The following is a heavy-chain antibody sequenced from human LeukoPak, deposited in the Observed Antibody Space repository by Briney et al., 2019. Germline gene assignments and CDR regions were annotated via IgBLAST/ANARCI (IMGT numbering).Heavy chain of an antibody. V-gene: IGHV3-11*04. Sequence: PGGSLRLSCAASGFTFSDYYMSWIRQAPGKGLEWVSYISSSGSTIYYADSVKGRFTISRDNAKNSLYLQMNSLRAEDTAVYHCARDPARISSGPIDYWGQGTLVTVSS. J-gene: IGHJ4*02. CDR1: GFTFSDYY. D-gene: IGHD6-6*01. CDR3: ARDPARISSGPIDY. CDR2: ISSSGSTI.